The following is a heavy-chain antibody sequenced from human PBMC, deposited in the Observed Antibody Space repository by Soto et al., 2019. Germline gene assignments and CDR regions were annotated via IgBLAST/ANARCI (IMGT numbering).Heavy chain of an antibody. CDR3: AKHQRASAWFGYHAMDV. V-gene: IGHV3-23*01. D-gene: IGHD6-19*01. CDR2: ISGSGRRA. Sequence: LLESGGDLVQPGGSLRLPCVASGFIFNNYAMSWVRQAPGKGLKWVSAISGSGRRADYADSVKGRFTISRDNSKNTLYLQMTSLSAEDTAVYYCAKHQRASAWFGYHAMDVWGQGTTVTVSS. CDR1: GFIFNNYA. J-gene: IGHJ6*02.